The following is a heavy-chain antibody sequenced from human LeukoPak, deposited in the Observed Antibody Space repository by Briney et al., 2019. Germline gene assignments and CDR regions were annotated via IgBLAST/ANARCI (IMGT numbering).Heavy chain of an antibody. J-gene: IGHJ4*02. D-gene: IGHD5-18*01. CDR3: ARKTAMAKRVEFDY. CDR2: IYTSGST. V-gene: IGHV4-4*07. CDR1: GGSISSYY. Sequence: PSETLSLTCTVSGGSISSYYWSWIRQPAGKGLEWIGRIYTSGSTNYNPSLKSRVTMSVDTSKNQFSLKLSSVTAADTAVYYCARKTAMAKRVEFDYWGQGTLVTVSS.